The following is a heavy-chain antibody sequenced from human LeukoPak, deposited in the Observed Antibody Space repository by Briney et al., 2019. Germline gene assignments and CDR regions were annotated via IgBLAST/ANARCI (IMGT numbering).Heavy chain of an antibody. Sequence: GGSLRLSCGASGFTFSSHWMSWVRQAPGKGLEWVAIINPDGSWGTFVDSVKGRFTISRDNAKNSLYLQMNSLRAEDTAVYYCARKQGDVVVTANDYWGQGTLVTVSS. V-gene: IGHV3-7*01. CDR3: ARKQGDVVVTANDY. CDR2: INPDGSWG. CDR1: GFTFSSHW. J-gene: IGHJ4*02. D-gene: IGHD2-21*02.